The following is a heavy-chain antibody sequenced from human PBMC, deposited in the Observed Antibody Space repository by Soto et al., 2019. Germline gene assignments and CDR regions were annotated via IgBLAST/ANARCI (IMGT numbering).Heavy chain of an antibody. V-gene: IGHV1-18*01. CDR2: ISAYNGNT. Sequence: ASVKVSCKASGYTFTSYGISWVRQAPGQGLEWMGWISAYNGNTNYAQKLQGRVTMTTDTSTSTAYMELRSLRSDDTAVYYCARDRFGCSSTSCYVDYYYYGMDVWGQGTTVTVSS. CDR3: ARDRFGCSSTSCYVDYYYYGMDV. D-gene: IGHD2-2*01. J-gene: IGHJ6*02. CDR1: GYTFTSYG.